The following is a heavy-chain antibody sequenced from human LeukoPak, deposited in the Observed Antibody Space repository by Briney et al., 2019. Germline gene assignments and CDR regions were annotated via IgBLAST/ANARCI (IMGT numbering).Heavy chain of an antibody. J-gene: IGHJ5*02. Sequence: GASAKVSCKASGYTFTGYYMHWVRQAPGQGLEWMGWINPNSGGTNYAQKFQGRVTMTRDTSISTAYMELSRLRSDDTAVYYCARDGGATVVMFDPWGQGTLVTVSS. V-gene: IGHV1-2*02. CDR2: INPNSGGT. D-gene: IGHD4-23*01. CDR1: GYTFTGYY. CDR3: ARDGGATVVMFDP.